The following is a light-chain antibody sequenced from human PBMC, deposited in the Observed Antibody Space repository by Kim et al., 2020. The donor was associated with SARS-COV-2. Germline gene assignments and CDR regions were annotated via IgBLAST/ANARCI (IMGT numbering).Light chain of an antibody. J-gene: IGKJ5*01. CDR3: QQYYSTPLT. CDR1: QSVLYSSKNKNY. CDR2: WAS. Sequence: ATINCKSSQSVLYSSKNKNYLAWYQQKPGQPPKLLIYWASTRESGVPDRFSGSGSGTDFTLTISSLQAEDVAVYYCQQYYSTPLTFGQGTRLEIK. V-gene: IGKV4-1*01.